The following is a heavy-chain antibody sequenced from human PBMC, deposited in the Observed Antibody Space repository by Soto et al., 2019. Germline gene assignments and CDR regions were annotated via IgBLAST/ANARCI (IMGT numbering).Heavy chain of an antibody. D-gene: IGHD3-16*01. CDR1: GGSISSGGYY. CDR2: IYYSGST. J-gene: IGHJ5*02. V-gene: IGHV4-31*03. CDR3: ARDRSGGATSSNWFDP. Sequence: QVQLQESGPGLVKPSQTLSLTCTVSGGSISSGGYYWSWIRQHPGKGLEWIGYIYYSGSTYYNPSLKSRVTISVDTSKNQFSLKLSSVTAADTAVYYCARDRSGGATSSNWFDPWCQGTLVTVSS.